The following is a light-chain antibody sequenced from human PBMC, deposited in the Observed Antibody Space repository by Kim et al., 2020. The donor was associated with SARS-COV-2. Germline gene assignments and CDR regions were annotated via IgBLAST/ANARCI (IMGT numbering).Light chain of an antibody. CDR3: QHYDTAPFT. CDR2: AAS. Sequence: GDRVNITCRASQDIRNFLAWYQQKPGKVPKLLISAASTLQSGVPSRFSGSRSDTDFTLTVSSLQPEDVATYYCQHYDTAPFTFGQGTKLEIK. V-gene: IGKV1-27*01. CDR1: QDIRNF. J-gene: IGKJ2*01.